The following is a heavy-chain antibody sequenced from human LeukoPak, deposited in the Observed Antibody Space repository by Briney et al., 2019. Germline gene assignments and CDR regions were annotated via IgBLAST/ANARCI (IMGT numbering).Heavy chain of an antibody. CDR1: GYTFTGYY. CDR2: MNPNSGNT. CDR3: ARARGGGSSGYFTDY. J-gene: IGHJ4*02. D-gene: IGHD6-13*01. V-gene: IGHV1-8*02. Sequence: LGASVKVSCKASGYTFTGYYMHWVRQATGQGLEWMGWMNPNSGNTGYAQKFQGRVTMTRNTSISTAYMELSSLRSEDTAVYYCARARGGGSSGYFTDYWGQGTLVTVSS.